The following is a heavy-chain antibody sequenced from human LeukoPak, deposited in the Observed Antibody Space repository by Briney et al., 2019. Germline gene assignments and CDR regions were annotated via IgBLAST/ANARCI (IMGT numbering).Heavy chain of an antibody. Sequence: GGSLRLSCAASGFTFSSYWMSWVRQAPGKGLEWVANIKQDGSEKYYVDSVKGRFTISRDNAKNSLYLQMNSLRAEDTAVYYCARAQHLYYYGSGVDDYWGQGTLVTVSS. CDR1: GFTFSSYW. D-gene: IGHD3-10*01. CDR3: ARAQHLYYYGSGVDDY. CDR2: IKQDGSEK. J-gene: IGHJ4*02. V-gene: IGHV3-7*01.